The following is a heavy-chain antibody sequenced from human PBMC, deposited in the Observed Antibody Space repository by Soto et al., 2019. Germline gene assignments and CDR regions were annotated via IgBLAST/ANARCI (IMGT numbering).Heavy chain of an antibody. CDR1: GFIFGTYV. V-gene: IGHV3-48*02. CDR2: IRRSSSNI. Sequence: EVQLVESGGGLVQPGGSLRLSCAASGFIFGTYVMNWVRQATGKGLEWVSYIRRSSSNIYYAVSVKGRFTISRDNAKNSLYLQMNGLSDEDTAVYYCARGVDYPDYWGQGTLVTLSS. CDR3: ARGVDYPDY. J-gene: IGHJ4*02. D-gene: IGHD2-21*01.